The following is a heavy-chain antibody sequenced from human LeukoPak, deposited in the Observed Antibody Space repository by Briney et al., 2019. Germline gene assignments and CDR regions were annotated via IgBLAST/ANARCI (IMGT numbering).Heavy chain of an antibody. CDR1: GFTFSSYA. D-gene: IGHD5-24*01. Sequence: GGSLRLSCAASGFTFSSYAMSWVRQAPGKGLEWVSAISGSGGSTYYADSVKGRFTISRDNAKNSLYLQMSSLRAEDTAVYYCARDSALRDGYKIDYWGQGTLVTVSS. V-gene: IGHV3-23*01. CDR3: ARDSALRDGYKIDY. J-gene: IGHJ4*02. CDR2: ISGSGGST.